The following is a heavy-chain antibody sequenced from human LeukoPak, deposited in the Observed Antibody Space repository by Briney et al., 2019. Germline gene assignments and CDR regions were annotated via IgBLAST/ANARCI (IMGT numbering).Heavy chain of an antibody. CDR3: TRDLLGFATTPLSD. D-gene: IGHD4-17*01. CDR1: GYTFTNYY. V-gene: IGHV1-2*02. Sequence: ASVTVSCKASGYTFTNYYMHWVRRAPGHGLEWMGWINPNRGDTNYAQKFQGRVTMTRDTSISTAFMELTRLTSDDTAVYYCTRDLLGFATTPLSDWGQGTLVTVSS. CDR2: INPNRGDT. J-gene: IGHJ4*02.